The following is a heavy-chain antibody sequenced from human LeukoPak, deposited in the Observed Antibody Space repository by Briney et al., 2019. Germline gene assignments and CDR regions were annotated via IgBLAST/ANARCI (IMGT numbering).Heavy chain of an antibody. CDR3: ARDKPPPYYYDSSGIFDY. D-gene: IGHD3-22*01. CDR2: IWYDGINK. V-gene: IGHV3-33*01. Sequence: GRSLRLSCAASGFTFRTFGMHWVRQAPGKGLEWVAIIWYDGINKYCADSVKGRFTISRDNSKNTLYLQMNSLRAEDTAVYYCARDKPPPYYYDSSGIFDYWGQGTLVTVSS. CDR1: GFTFRTFG. J-gene: IGHJ4*02.